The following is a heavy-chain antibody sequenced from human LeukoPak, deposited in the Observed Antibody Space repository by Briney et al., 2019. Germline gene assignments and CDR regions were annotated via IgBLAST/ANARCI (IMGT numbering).Heavy chain of an antibody. Sequence: SETLSLTCTVSGYSIGSGFYWGWIRQPPGKGLEWIGSIYHNGSTHYNSSLKSRVTISVDTSKNQLSLKLSSVTAADTAVFYCARGVGLTQGGTFDYWGQGTLVTVSS. CDR1: GYSIGSGFY. V-gene: IGHV4-38-2*02. D-gene: IGHD1-1*01. J-gene: IGHJ4*02. CDR2: IYHNGST. CDR3: ARGVGLTQGGTFDY.